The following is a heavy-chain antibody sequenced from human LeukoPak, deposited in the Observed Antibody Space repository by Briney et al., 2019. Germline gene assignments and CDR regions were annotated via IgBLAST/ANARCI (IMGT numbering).Heavy chain of an antibody. V-gene: IGHV4-59*12. CDR2: IYYSGST. J-gene: IGHJ4*02. CDR3: ARDSALAQAVMFDY. CDR1: GDSISSYY. D-gene: IGHD6-19*01. Sequence: SETLSLTCTVSGDSISSYYCSWIRQPPGKGLEWIGYIYYSGSTYYNPSLKSRITISVDTSKNQFSLKLSSVTAADTAVYYYARDSALAQAVMFDYWGQGTLVTVSS.